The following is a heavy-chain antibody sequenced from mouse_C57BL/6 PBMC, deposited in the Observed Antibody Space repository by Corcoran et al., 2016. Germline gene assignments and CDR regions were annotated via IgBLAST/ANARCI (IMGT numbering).Heavy chain of an antibody. CDR2: INPYNGGT. CDR1: GYTFTDYY. D-gene: IGHD2-12*01. V-gene: IGHV1-19*01. J-gene: IGHJ2*01. CDR3: AREYYSYFDY. Sequence: EVQLQQSGPVLVKPGASVKMSCKASGYTFTDYYMNWVKQSHGKSLEWIGVINPYNGGTSYNQKFKGKATFTVDKSSSTAYMELNSLTSEDSAVYYCAREYYSYFDYWGQGTTLTVSS.